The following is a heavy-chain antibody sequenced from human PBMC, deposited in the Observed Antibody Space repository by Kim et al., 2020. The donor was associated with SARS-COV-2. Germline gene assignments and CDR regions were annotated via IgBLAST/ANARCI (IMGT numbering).Heavy chain of an antibody. CDR3: VGGGSNAY. D-gene: IGHD2-8*01. J-gene: IGHJ4*02. CDR2: EGNVT. Sequence: EGNVTYYADSVKGRFTLSRDNAKTSLFLQLNSLSVEDTAVYHCVGGGSNAYWGQGSLVTVSS. V-gene: IGHV3-7*04.